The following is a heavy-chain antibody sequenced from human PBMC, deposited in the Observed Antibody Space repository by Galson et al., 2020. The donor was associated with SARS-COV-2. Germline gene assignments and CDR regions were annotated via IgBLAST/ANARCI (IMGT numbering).Heavy chain of an antibody. CDR2: IDYSGST. D-gene: IGHD3-10*01. CDR3: ARDHYGSGGPGYFDL. Sequence: SWNHQLPGKGLEWMGYIDYSGSTYYNPSLKSRLIMSIDTSKNQFSLELSSVTAADAAVYYCARDHYGSGGPGYFDLWGRGTLVAVSS. V-gene: IGHV4-31*02. J-gene: IGHJ2*01.